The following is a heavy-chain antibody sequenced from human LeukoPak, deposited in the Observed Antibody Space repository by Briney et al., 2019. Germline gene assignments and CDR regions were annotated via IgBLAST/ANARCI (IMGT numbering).Heavy chain of an antibody. CDR1: GGSFSGYY. J-gene: IGHJ4*02. CDR2: INHSGST. V-gene: IGHV4-34*01. Sequence: SETLSLTCAVYGGSFSGYYWSWIRQPPGKGLEWIGEINHSGSTNYNPSLKSRVTISVDTSKNQFSLKLSSVTAADTAVYYCARRAGGELFFDSGGRGPLAPVS. D-gene: IGHD3-10*01. CDR3: ARRAGGELFFDS.